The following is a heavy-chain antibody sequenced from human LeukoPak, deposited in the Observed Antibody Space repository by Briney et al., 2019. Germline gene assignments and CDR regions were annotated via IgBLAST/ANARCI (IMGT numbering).Heavy chain of an antibody. CDR3: ARVRHDPLEYGYYMDV. CDR2: INLTGNT. V-gene: IGHV4-34*01. CDR1: VGSLCGFY. J-gene: IGHJ6*03. D-gene: IGHD3-3*01. Sequence: PSETLSLTCAVDVGSLCGFYWCSVRQTPRKGLEWIGDINLTGNTNYNPSLTDYNPSLKSRVTISVDSSNNELSLKVTSLTAADTGVYYCARVRHDPLEYGYYMDVWGKGTTVTVSS.